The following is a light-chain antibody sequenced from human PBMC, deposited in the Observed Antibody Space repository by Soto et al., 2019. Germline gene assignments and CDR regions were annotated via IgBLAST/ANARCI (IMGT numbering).Light chain of an antibody. J-gene: IGLJ2*01. CDR1: SSNIGNNY. CDR2: DTY. CDR3: GTWDTSLSAVV. V-gene: IGLV1-51*01. Sequence: QSVLTQPPSVSAAPGQTVTISCSGSSSNIGNNYVSWYQHLPGTAPKLLIYDTYKRPSGIPDRFSGSKSGTSATLAITGLQTGDEADYYCGTWDTSLSAVVFGGWTKLTVL.